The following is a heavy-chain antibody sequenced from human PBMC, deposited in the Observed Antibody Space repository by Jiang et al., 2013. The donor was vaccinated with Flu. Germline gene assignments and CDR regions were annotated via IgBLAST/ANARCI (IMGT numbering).Heavy chain of an antibody. V-gene: IGHV3-23*01. CDR1: GFTFSSYA. D-gene: IGHD3-22*01. CDR2: ISGSGGST. CDR3: AAGVVVITFPPSY. Sequence: QLLESGGGLVQPGGSLRLSCAASGFTFSSYAMSWVRQAPGKGLEWVSAISGSGGSTYYADSVKGRFTISRDNSKNTLYLQMNSLRAEDTAVYYCAAGVVVITFPPSYCGQGTLVTVSS. J-gene: IGHJ4*02.